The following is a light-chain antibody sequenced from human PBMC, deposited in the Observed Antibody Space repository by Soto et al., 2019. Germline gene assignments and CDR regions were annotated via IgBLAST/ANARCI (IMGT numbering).Light chain of an antibody. V-gene: IGKV3-20*01. Sequence: EIVLTQSPGTLSLSPGERATLSCRASQSVSSSYLAWYQQKPGQAPRLLIYGASSRATGIPDRFSGSGSGKDFTLTISRLEPEDFAVYYCQQYGSSPRGTFGQGTKVDIK. CDR1: QSVSSSY. CDR3: QQYGSSPRGT. J-gene: IGKJ1*01. CDR2: GAS.